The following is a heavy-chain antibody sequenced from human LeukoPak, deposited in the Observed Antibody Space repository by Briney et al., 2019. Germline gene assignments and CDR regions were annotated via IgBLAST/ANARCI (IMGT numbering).Heavy chain of an antibody. D-gene: IGHD3-22*01. CDR3: ARGLGVVVRDAFDV. CDR2: INHSGRT. Sequence: SETLSLTCAVYGWSFNDYYWNWIRQSPGKGLEWFAEINHSGRTNYNPSLKSRVTISVDTSKHQVSLELASVTATDTAVYYCARGLGVVVRDAFDVWGQGTVVTVSS. J-gene: IGHJ3*01. CDR1: GWSFNDYY. V-gene: IGHV4-34*01.